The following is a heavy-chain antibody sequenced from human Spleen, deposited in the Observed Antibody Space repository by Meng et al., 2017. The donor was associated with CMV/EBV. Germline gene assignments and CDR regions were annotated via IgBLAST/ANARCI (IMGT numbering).Heavy chain of an antibody. CDR2: IDGRGLSP. Sequence: GESLKISCVVSGFTFRSYAMTWIRQPPGKGLEWVSGIDGRGLSPYYAGSVKGRFTISRDNSKNTLYLQMNSLRADDTAVYYCAKDIYSSTFGYFDYWGQGTLVTVSS. CDR3: AKDIYSSTFGYFDY. CDR1: GFTFRSYA. D-gene: IGHD6-13*01. V-gene: IGHV3-23*01. J-gene: IGHJ4*02.